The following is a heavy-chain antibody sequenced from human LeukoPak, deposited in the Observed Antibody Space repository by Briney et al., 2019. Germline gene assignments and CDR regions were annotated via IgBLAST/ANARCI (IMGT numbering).Heavy chain of an antibody. Sequence: PGGSLRLSCAASGYTFTGYYMHWVRQAPGQGLEWMGWINPNSGGTNYAQKFQGRVTMTRDTSISTAYMELSRLRSDDTAVYYCARDRPLYGDYGPTKFDYWGQGTLVTVSS. CDR2: INPNSGGT. V-gene: IGHV1-2*02. CDR3: ARDRPLYGDYGPTKFDY. CDR1: GYTFTGYY. J-gene: IGHJ4*02. D-gene: IGHD4-17*01.